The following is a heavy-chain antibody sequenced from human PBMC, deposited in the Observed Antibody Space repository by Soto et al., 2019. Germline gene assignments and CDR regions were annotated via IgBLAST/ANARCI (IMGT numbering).Heavy chain of an antibody. CDR2: INPSGGST. D-gene: IGHD6-19*01. CDR1: GYTFTSYY. CDR3: ARRAEWLTGSYYYYGMDV. J-gene: IGHJ6*02. V-gene: IGHV1-46*01. Sequence: ASVKVSCKASGYTFTSYYMHWVRQAPGQGLEWMGIINPSGGSTSYAQKFQGRVTMTRDTSTSTFYMELSRLRSEDTAVYYCARRAEWLTGSYYYYGMDVWGQGTTVTVSS.